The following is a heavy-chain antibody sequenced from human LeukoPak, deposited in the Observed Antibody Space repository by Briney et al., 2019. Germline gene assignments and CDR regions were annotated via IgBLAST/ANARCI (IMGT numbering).Heavy chain of an antibody. V-gene: IGHV3-23*01. Sequence: GGSLRLSCAASGFTFRSYAMSWARLAPGKGLEWVSTISGSGGGTWYPDSVKGRFTISRDNSKNTLWLHMTSLRAEDTAVYYCARDGLVVPAAIWFDPWGQGTLVTVSS. CDR3: ARDGLVVPAAIWFDP. CDR1: GFTFRSYA. CDR2: ISGSGGGT. J-gene: IGHJ5*02. D-gene: IGHD2-2*01.